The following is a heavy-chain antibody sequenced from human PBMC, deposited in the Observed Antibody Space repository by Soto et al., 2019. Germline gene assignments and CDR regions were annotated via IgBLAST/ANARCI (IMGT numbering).Heavy chain of an antibody. D-gene: IGHD4-4*01. CDR1: GDSISSSNW. CDR2: IYRSGST. Sequence: QVQLQESGPGLVKPLGTLSLTCAVSGDSISSSNWWNWVRQPPGKGLKWIGEIYRSGSTKYNPSLESRVNLSVDKSKNPFSLNLTSVTAADTAVYYCASRMTTVAGFDYWGQGNLVTVSS. V-gene: IGHV4-4*02. CDR3: ASRMTTVAGFDY. J-gene: IGHJ4*02.